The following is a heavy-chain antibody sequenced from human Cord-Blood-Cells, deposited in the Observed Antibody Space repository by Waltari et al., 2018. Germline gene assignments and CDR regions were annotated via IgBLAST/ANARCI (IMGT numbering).Heavy chain of an antibody. CDR2: ISSSSSYI. D-gene: IGHD6-13*01. Sequence: EVQLGESGGGLVKPGGSLRLSCAASGFTFSSYSMNWVRQAPEKGLEWVSSISSSSSYIYYADSVKGRFTIARDNAKNSLYLQMNSLRAEDTAVYYCARDSSSSWYYYYYGMDVWGQGTTVTVSS. J-gene: IGHJ6*02. V-gene: IGHV3-21*01. CDR3: ARDSSSSWYYYYYGMDV. CDR1: GFTFSSYS.